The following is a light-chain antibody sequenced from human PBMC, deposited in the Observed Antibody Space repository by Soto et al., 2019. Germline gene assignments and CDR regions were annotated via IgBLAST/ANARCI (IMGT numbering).Light chain of an antibody. V-gene: IGKV3-20*01. CDR3: QQYGSSPRT. CDR2: GAS. Sequence: EIVLTQSPSTLTFSPGERAMQSCRASQSVGSAYVGWYQQKPGQAPRLLIFGASRGATGIPDRFSGSGSGTNFTLTISRLEPEDFAVYYCQQYGSSPRTFGQGSKADI. J-gene: IGKJ1*01. CDR1: QSVGSAY.